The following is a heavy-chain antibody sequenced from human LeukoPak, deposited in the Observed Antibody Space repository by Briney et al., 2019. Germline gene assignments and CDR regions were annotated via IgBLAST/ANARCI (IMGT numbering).Heavy chain of an antibody. D-gene: IGHD5-12*01. CDR3: ARDARVATILPWLGIGNSYYFDY. Sequence: ASVKVSCKASGYTFTGYYMHWVRQAPGQGLEWMGWINPNSGGTNYAQKFQGRVTMTRDTSISTAYMELSRLRSDDTAVYYCARDARVATILPWLGIGNSYYFDYWGQGTLVTVSS. V-gene: IGHV1-2*02. J-gene: IGHJ4*02. CDR2: INPNSGGT. CDR1: GYTFTGYY.